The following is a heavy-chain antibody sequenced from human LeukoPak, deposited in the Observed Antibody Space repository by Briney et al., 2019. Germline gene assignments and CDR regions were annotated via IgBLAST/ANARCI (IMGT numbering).Heavy chain of an antibody. D-gene: IGHD3-22*01. J-gene: IGHJ3*02. CDR3: ARLAKGGYYDSSGYYPPRNAFDI. V-gene: IGHV4-59*08. CDR1: GGSISSYY. CDR2: IYYSGST. Sequence: PSETLSLTCTVSGGSISSYYWSWIRQPPAKGLEWIGYIYYSGSTNYNPSLKSRVTISVDTSKNQFSLKLSSVTAADTAVYYCARLAKGGYYDSSGYYPPRNAFDIWGHGTMVTVSS.